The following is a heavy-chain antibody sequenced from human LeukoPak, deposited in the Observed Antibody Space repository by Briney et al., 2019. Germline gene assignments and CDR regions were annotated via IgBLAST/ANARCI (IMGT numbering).Heavy chain of an antibody. V-gene: IGHV4-59*01. D-gene: IGHD6-19*01. CDR2: IDYSGNT. J-gene: IGHJ4*02. CDR3: AREGKLTGYFGGLGFNY. Sequence: SETLSLTCTVSGGSISSYYWSWIRQAPGKGLEWIANIDYSGNTIYNPALKSRVTMSVDTSKNQFSLNLTSVTAADTAVYYCAREGKLTGYFGGLGFNYWGQGILVTVSS. CDR1: GGSISSYY.